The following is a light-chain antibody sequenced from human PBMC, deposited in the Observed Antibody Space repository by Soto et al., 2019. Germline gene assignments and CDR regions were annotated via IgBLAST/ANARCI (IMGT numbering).Light chain of an antibody. Sequence: DIQMTQSPSSLSASVGDRVTITCQASQDISTFLNWYHHRPGKAPKLLLYDASHLQSGVASRFSASGAGTDFTFTISSLQPEDVGTYYCQQYDTLSYNFGQGTKLGI. CDR2: DAS. CDR1: QDISTF. V-gene: IGKV1-33*01. CDR3: QQYDTLSYN. J-gene: IGKJ2*01.